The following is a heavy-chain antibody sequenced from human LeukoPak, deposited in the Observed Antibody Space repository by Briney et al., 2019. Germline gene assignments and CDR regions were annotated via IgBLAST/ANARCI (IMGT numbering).Heavy chain of an antibody. J-gene: IGHJ6*03. CDR2: INPNSGGT. Sequence: VASVKVSCKASGYTFTGYYMHWVRQAPGQGLEWMGWINPNSGGTNNAQKFQGRVTMTRDTSISTAYMELSRLRSDDTAVYYCARVIRNPSYYYYYMDVWGKGTTVTVSS. CDR3: ARVIRNPSYYYYYMDV. V-gene: IGHV1-2*02. CDR1: GYTFTGYY.